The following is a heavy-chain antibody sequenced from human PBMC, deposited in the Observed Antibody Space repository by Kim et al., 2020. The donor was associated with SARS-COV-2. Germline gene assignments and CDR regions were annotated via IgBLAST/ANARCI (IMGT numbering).Heavy chain of an antibody. CDR1: DFSFNTFH. CDR2: IGSGFNI. Sequence: GGSLRLSCVASDFSFNTFHMNWVRQAPGRGLEWVSYIGSGFNIYYADSVQGRFTISRDNTKNSLHLQMNSLTVEDTAVYYCVRDFDYAFITWGQGTMVTV. V-gene: IGHV3-21*05. CDR3: VRDFDYAFIT. J-gene: IGHJ3*02.